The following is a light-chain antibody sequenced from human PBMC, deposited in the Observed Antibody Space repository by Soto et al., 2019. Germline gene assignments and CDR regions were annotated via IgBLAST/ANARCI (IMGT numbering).Light chain of an antibody. CDR2: LNSDGSH. J-gene: IGLJ2*01. CDR1: SAHSNYA. V-gene: IGLV4-69*01. Sequence: QPVLTQSPSASASLGASVKLTCTLSSAHSNYAIAWHQQQPEKGPRYLMRLNSDGSHINGDGIPDRFSASSSGAERYLTISGLQSEDEADYYCQTWGAGIRVFGGGTKLTVL. CDR3: QTWGAGIRV.